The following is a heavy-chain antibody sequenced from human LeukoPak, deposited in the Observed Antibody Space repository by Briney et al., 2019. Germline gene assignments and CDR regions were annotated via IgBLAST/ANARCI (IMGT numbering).Heavy chain of an antibody. CDR2: IRSKAYGGTT. V-gene: IGHV3-49*03. D-gene: IGHD2-21*01. Sequence: GGSLRLSCTASGFTFGDYAMSWFRQAPGKGLEWVGFIRSKAYGGTTEYAASVKGRFTISRDDSKSIAYLQMNSLKTEDTAVYYCTRDCGGERYDAHARWFDPWGQGTLVTVSS. J-gene: IGHJ5*02. CDR3: TRDCGGERYDAHARWFDP. CDR1: GFTFGDYA.